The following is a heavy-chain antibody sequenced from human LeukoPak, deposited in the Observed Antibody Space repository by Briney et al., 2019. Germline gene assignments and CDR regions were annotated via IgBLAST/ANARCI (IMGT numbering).Heavy chain of an antibody. CDR3: ARSAGVGATIPRDY. CDR1: GGSFSGYY. V-gene: IGHV4-34*01. J-gene: IGHJ4*02. D-gene: IGHD1-26*01. CDR2: INHSGST. Sequence: SETLSLTCAVYGGSFSGYYWSWIRQPPGKGLEWIGEINHSGSTNYNPSLKSRVTISVDRSKNQFSLKLSSVTAADTAVYYCARSAGVGATIPRDYWGQGTLVTVSS.